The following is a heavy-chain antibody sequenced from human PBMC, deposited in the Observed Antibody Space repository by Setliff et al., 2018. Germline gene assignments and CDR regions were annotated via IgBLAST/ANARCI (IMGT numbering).Heavy chain of an antibody. Sequence: GGSLRLSCAASGFTFSNYWMSWVRQTPGKGLEWVAHIKQDGSERYYVDSVKGRFIISRDNAKNSLYLQMNSLRDEDTAVYYCARERVGRYYYYHMDVWGKGTTVTVSS. CDR3: ARERVGRYYYYHMDV. CDR1: GFTFSNYW. V-gene: IGHV3-7*03. CDR2: IKQDGSER. D-gene: IGHD1-26*01. J-gene: IGHJ6*03.